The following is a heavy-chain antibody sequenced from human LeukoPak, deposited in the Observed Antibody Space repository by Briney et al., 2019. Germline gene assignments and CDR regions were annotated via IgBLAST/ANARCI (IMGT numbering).Heavy chain of an antibody. J-gene: IGHJ3*02. CDR3: ARGRRDDILTGYYLMI. Sequence: GGSLRLSCAASGFTVSSNYMSWVRQAPGEGLEWVSVIYSGGSTYYADSVKGRFTISRDNSKNTLYLQMNSLRAEDTAVYYCARGRRDDILTGYYLMIWGQGTMVTVSS. CDR1: GFTVSSNY. V-gene: IGHV3-53*01. D-gene: IGHD3-9*01. CDR2: IYSGGST.